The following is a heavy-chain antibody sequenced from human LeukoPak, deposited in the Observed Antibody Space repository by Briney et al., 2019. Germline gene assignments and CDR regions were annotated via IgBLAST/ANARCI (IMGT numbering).Heavy chain of an antibody. Sequence: ASVKVSCKASGYTFTSYYMHWVRQAPGQGLEWMGIINPRGGSTSYAQKFQGRVTMTRDTSTSTVYMELSSLRSEDTAVYYCARGPTMAAAGAEYFQHWGQGTLVTVSS. CDR2: INPRGGST. V-gene: IGHV1-46*01. CDR1: GYTFTSYY. CDR3: ARGPTMAAAGAEYFQH. D-gene: IGHD6-13*01. J-gene: IGHJ1*01.